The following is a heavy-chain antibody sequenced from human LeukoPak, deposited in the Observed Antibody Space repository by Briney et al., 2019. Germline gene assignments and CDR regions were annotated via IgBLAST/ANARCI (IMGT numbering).Heavy chain of an antibody. CDR3: ARDHRTTVTVYYFDY. J-gene: IGHJ4*02. D-gene: IGHD4-17*01. V-gene: IGHV3-33*01. CDR2: IWSDGGDK. Sequence: PGXSXRLSCXASGFTFSSYGMHWVRQAPGKGLEWVAVIWSDGGDKYYADSVKGRFTISRDNSKNTLYLQMNSLRAEDTAMYYCARDHRTTVTVYYFDYWGQGTLVXV. CDR1: GFTFSSYG.